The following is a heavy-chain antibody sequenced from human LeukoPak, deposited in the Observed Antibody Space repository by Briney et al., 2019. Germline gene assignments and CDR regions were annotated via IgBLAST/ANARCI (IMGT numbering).Heavy chain of an antibody. CDR3: AADSYGYS. Sequence: PGGSLRLSCAASGFPFSNYAMSWVRQAPGKGLEGVSTVSGSGGSTMYADSVKGRFTISRDNSKNTVHLQMNSLRAEDTAVYYCAADSYGYSWGQGTLVTVSS. CDR1: GFPFSNYA. J-gene: IGHJ4*02. D-gene: IGHD5-18*01. CDR2: VSGSGGST. V-gene: IGHV3-23*01.